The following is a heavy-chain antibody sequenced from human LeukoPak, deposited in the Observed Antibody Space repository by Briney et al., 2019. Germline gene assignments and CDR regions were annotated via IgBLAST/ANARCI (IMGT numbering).Heavy chain of an antibody. Sequence: ASVKVSCKASGYTFTSYYMHWVRQAPGQGLEWMGIINPSGGSTSHAQKFQGRVTMTRDMSTSTVYMELSSLRSEDTAVYYCARARGTMVRGVTDYFDYWGQGTLVTVSS. D-gene: IGHD3-10*01. CDR2: INPSGGST. J-gene: IGHJ4*02. CDR3: ARARGTMVRGVTDYFDY. CDR1: GYTFTSYY. V-gene: IGHV1-46*01.